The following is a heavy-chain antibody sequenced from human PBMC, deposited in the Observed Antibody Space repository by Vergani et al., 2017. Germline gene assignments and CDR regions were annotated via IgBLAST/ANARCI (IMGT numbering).Heavy chain of an antibody. CDR2: IKEDGSEK. J-gene: IGHJ4*02. V-gene: IGHV3-7*03. CDR3: ASMQWGGPFDY. Sequence: EVQLVESGGGLVQPGGSLRLSCAASGFTFSSYWMSWVRQAPGKGLEWVANIKEDGSEKYYVDSVKGRFTISRDNAKNSLYLQMHSLRAEDTAVYYCASMQWGGPFDYWGQGPLVTVAS. D-gene: IGHD6-19*01. CDR1: GFTFSSYW.